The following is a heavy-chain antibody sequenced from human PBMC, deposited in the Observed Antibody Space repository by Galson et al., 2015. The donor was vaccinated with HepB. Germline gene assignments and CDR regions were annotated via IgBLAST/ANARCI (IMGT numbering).Heavy chain of an antibody. CDR1: GFTVSRNY. Sequence: SLKLSCAVSGFTVSRNYMSWVRQAPGKGLEWVSIIYKGGTIYYADSVKGRFTISRDNSKNMLSLQMDSLRAEDTAVYYCAGGPWELDYWGQGTLVTVSS. V-gene: IGHV3-53*01. J-gene: IGHJ4*02. D-gene: IGHD1-26*01. CDR3: AGGPWELDY. CDR2: IYKGGTI.